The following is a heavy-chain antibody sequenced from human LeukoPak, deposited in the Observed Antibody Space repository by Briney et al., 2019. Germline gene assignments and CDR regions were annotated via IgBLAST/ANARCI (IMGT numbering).Heavy chain of an antibody. V-gene: IGHV4-59*08. D-gene: IGHD1-1*01. CDR1: DGSISSYY. CDR3: ARHGTGTTEWDY. Sequence: SETLSLTCTVSDGSISSYYWSWIRQPPGKGLEWIGYIYYSGSTNYNPSLKSRVTISVDTSKNQFSLKLSSVTAADTAVYYCARHGTGTTEWDYWGQGTLVTVSS. J-gene: IGHJ4*02. CDR2: IYYSGST.